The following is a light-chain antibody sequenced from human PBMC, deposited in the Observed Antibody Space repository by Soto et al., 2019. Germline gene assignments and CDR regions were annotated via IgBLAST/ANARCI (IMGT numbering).Light chain of an antibody. V-gene: IGKV3-15*01. CDR2: GAS. J-gene: IGKJ4*01. Sequence: ETVMTQSPATLSVSPGERATLSCRASQSVSRNLAWYQQKAGQAPGLLIYGASTRAPGIPARFSGGGSGTEFTLTISSLQSEDFAVYHCQQYNNWPLTFGGGTMVEIK. CDR3: QQYNNWPLT. CDR1: QSVSRN.